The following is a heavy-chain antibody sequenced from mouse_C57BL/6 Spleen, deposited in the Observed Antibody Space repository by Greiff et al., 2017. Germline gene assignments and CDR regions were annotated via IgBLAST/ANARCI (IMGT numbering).Heavy chain of an antibody. J-gene: IGHJ2*01. CDR3: AGDGNPY. V-gene: IGHV1-64*01. CDR2: INPNSGNT. D-gene: IGHD2-1*01. CDR1: GYTFTSSW. Sequence: QVQLQQPGAELVKPGASVKLSCKASGYTFTSSWMPWVKQRPGQGLEWIGMINPNSGNTNYKEKFRGKATRTVDTSSSTASMQLSSLTSEDSAVYYCAGDGNPYWGQGTTLTVSS.